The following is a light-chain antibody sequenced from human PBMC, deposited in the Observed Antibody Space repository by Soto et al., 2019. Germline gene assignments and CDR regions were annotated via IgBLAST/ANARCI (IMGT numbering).Light chain of an antibody. J-gene: IGKJ1*01. CDR3: QHYKMYSPWT. V-gene: IGKV1-5*01. Sequence: DIQMTQSPSSLSASVGDGVSLTCRASQSISTYLNWYQQKPGKAPKLLIYDVSSLQSGVPSRFSGSGSGTEFTLTISSLQPDDFATYYCQHYKMYSPWTFGQGTKVDIK. CDR1: QSISTY. CDR2: DVS.